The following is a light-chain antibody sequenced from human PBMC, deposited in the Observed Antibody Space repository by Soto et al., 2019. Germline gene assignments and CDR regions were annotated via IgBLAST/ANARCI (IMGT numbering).Light chain of an antibody. CDR3: QQYYSTPQT. V-gene: IGKV4-1*01. CDR2: WAS. J-gene: IGKJ1*01. CDR1: QSVIYSSNTENY. Sequence: DIVMTQSPASLAVSLGERATINCKSSQSVIYSSNTENYLAWYQQKPGQPPKLLISWASTREFGVPDRFSGSGSGTNFTIIISTLQAEDVAVYYCQQYYSTPQTFGQGTKVEIK.